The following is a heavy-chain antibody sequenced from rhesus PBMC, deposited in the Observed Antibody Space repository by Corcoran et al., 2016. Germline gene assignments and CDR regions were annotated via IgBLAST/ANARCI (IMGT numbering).Heavy chain of an antibody. J-gene: IGHJ5-1*01. CDR2: INIGGGST. CDR1: GFTFSSYG. Sequence: EVQLVETGGGLVQPGGSLKLSCAASGFTFSSYGMSWVRQAPGKGLEWVSAINIGGGSTYYADSVEGRFTISRDNSKNTLYLQMNSLRAEDTAVYYCAKDPTIFGLVRFKGFDVWGPGVLVTVSS. D-gene: IGHD3-3*01. V-gene: IGHV3S5*01. CDR3: AKDPTIFGLVRFKGFDV.